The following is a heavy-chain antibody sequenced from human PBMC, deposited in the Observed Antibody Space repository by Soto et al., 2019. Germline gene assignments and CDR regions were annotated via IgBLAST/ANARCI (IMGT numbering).Heavy chain of an antibody. V-gene: IGHV4-4*07. Sequence: SETLSLTCTVSGGSISPYYCSWIRQPAGKGLEWIGRIYASGSTNYNPSLKGRVTMSVATSKNQFSLKLSSVTAADTAVYYCARGGMVIIPTATAFDYWGQGTLVTVSS. CDR1: GGSISPYY. J-gene: IGHJ4*02. CDR2: IYASGST. CDR3: ARGGMVIIPTATAFDY. D-gene: IGHD2-2*01.